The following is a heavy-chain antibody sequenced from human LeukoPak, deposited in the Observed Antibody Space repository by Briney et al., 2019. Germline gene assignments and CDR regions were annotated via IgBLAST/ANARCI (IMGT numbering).Heavy chain of an antibody. Sequence: TSETLSLTCTVSGGSISSYYWSWIRQPPGKGLEWIGYIYYSGSTNYNPSLKSRVTISVDTSKNQLSLKLSSVTAADTAVYYCARDSSGYPYYFDYWGQGTLVTVSS. V-gene: IGHV4-59*01. J-gene: IGHJ4*02. CDR3: ARDSSGYPYYFDY. CDR1: GGSISSYY. CDR2: IYYSGST. D-gene: IGHD3-22*01.